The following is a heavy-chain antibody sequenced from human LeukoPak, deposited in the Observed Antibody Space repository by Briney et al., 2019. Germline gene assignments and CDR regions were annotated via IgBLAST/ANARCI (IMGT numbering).Heavy chain of an antibody. D-gene: IGHD3-22*01. Sequence: GGSLRLSCAASGFTVSSNYMSWVRQAPGKGLEWVGFIRSKAYGGTTEYAASVKGRFTISRDDSKSIAHLQMNSLKTEDTAVYYCVTGDSSGPGAYWGQGTLVTVSS. CDR1: GFTVSSNY. CDR3: VTGDSSGPGAY. J-gene: IGHJ4*02. V-gene: IGHV3-71*01. CDR2: IRSKAYGGTT.